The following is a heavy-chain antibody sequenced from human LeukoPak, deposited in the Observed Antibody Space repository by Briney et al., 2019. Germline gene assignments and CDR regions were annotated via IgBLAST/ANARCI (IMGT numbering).Heavy chain of an antibody. CDR2: ISGSSGSS. CDR1: GFTFSSFN. J-gene: IGHJ5*02. D-gene: IGHD1-1*01. V-gene: IGHV3-48*02. Sequence: PGGSLRLSCSASGFTFSSFNMNWVRHTPGGGLEWVSYISGSSGSSYYADSVKDRFTMSRDNAKNSLYLQMNSLRDEDTAVYYCATYPYEVTTGWGRWFDHWGQGTLVTVSS. CDR3: ATYPYEVTTGWGRWFDH.